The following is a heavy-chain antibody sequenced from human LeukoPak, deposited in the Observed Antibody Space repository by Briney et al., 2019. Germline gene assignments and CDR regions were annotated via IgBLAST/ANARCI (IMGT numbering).Heavy chain of an antibody. J-gene: IGHJ4*02. V-gene: IGHV4-61*02. CDR1: GGSISSGSYY. Sequence: PSETLSLTCTVSGGSISSGSYYWSWIRQPAGKGLEWIGRIYTSGSTNYNPSLNSRVTISVDTSKNQFSLKLTSVTAADTAVYYCARQYFLILSLYYFDYWGQGTLVTVSS. CDR2: IYTSGST. CDR3: ARQYFLILSLYYFDY. D-gene: IGHD3-10*02.